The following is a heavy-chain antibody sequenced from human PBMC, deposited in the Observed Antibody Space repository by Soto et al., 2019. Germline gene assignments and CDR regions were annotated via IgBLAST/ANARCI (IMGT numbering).Heavy chain of an antibody. CDR2: ISGSGGST. CDR1: GFTFSSYA. D-gene: IGHD2-2*01. CDR3: AKDPWASSPAAKIGPYFDY. J-gene: IGHJ4*02. Sequence: PGGSLRLSCAASGFTFSSYAMSWVRQAPGKGLEWVSAISGSGGSTYYADSVKGRFTISRDNSKNTLYLQMNSLRAEDTAVYYCAKDPWASSPAAKIGPYFDYWGQGTLVTVSS. V-gene: IGHV3-23*01.